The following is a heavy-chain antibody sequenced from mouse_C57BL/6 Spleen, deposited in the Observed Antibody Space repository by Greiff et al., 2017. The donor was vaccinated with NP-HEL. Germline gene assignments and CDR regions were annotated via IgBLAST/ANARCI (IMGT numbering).Heavy chain of an antibody. V-gene: IGHV3-6*01. CDR3: ARGVTTVVAKDV. D-gene: IGHD1-1*01. Sequence: VQLKQSGPGLVKPSQSLSLTCSVTGYSITSGYYWNWIRQFPGNKQEWMGYISYDGSNNYNPSLKNRISITRDTSKNQFFLKLNSVTTEDTATYYCARGVTTVVAKDVWGTGTTVTVSS. J-gene: IGHJ1*03. CDR2: ISYDGSN. CDR1: GYSITSGYY.